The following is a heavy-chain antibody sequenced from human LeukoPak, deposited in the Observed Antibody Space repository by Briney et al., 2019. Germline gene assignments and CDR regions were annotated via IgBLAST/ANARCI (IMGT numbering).Heavy chain of an antibody. CDR2: ISGSGGST. CDR1: GFTFISYA. Sequence: GGSLRLSCAASGFTFISYAMSWVRQAPVKGLEWVSIISGSGGSTYYADSVKGRFTISRDNSKNTLYLQMNSLRAEDTAVYYCAKKGDYVWGSYRPFDYWGQGTLVTVSS. J-gene: IGHJ4*02. V-gene: IGHV3-23*01. CDR3: AKKGDYVWGSYRPFDY. D-gene: IGHD3-16*02.